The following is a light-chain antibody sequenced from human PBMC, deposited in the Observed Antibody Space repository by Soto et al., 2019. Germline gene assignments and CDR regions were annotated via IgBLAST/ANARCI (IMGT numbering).Light chain of an antibody. J-gene: IGKJ4*01. V-gene: IGKV3-20*01. CDR2: GAS. CDR1: QSVSSSY. CDR3: QQYGSSLPLT. Sequence: EIVLTQPPGTLSLSPGERATLSCRSSQSVSSSYLAWYQQKPGQAPRLLIYGASSRATGIPDRFSGSGSGTDFTLTISRLEPEDFAVYYCQQYGSSLPLTFGGGTKVDIK.